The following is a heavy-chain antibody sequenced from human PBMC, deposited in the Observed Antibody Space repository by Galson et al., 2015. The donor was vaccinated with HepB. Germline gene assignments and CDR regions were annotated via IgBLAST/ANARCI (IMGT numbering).Heavy chain of an antibody. CDR2: FDPEDGET. J-gene: IGHJ3*02. D-gene: IGHD4-17*01. Sequence: SVKVSCKVSGYTLTELSMHWVRQAPGKGLEWMGGFDPEDGETIYAQKFQGRVTMTEDTSTDTAYMELSSLRSEDTAVYYCATEVVYMTTVNWAFDIWGQGTMVTVSS. CDR1: GYTLTELS. CDR3: ATEVVYMTTVNWAFDI. V-gene: IGHV1-24*01.